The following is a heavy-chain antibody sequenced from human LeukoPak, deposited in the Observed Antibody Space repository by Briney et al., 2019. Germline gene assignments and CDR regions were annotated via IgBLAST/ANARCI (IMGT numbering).Heavy chain of an antibody. CDR3: ARDSWPEVVRFDY. J-gene: IGHJ4*02. V-gene: IGHV4-38-2*02. D-gene: IGHD1-14*01. Sequence: SETLSLTCTVSGYSISSGYDWGWIRQPPGKGLEWIGNIFHSGSTYYNPSLKSRVTMSVDTSKNQFSLKLSSVTAADTAVYYCARDSWPEVVRFDYWGQGILVAVSS. CDR2: IFHSGST. CDR1: GYSISSGYD.